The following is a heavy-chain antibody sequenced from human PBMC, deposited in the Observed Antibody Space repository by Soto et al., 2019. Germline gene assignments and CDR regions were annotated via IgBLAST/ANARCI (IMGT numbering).Heavy chain of an antibody. V-gene: IGHV4-59*01. D-gene: IGHD3-10*01. CDR2: IYYSGST. CDR1: GGSISSYY. CDR3: ARGSDDGSGSYYNEFDY. Sequence: QVQLQESGPGLVKPSETLSLTCTVSGGSISSYYWSWIRQPPGKGLEWIGYIYYSGSTNYNPSLKSRVTISVDTSKNQFSLKLSSVTAADTAVYYCARGSDDGSGSYYNEFDYWGQGTLVTVSS. J-gene: IGHJ4*02.